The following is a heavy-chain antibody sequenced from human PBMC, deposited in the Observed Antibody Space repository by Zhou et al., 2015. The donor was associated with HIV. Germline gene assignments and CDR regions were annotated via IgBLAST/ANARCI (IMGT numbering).Heavy chain of an antibody. Sequence: QVQLVQSGAEVKKPGSSVKVSCKASGGTFSSYAISWVRQAPGQGLEWMGGIIPIFGTANYAQKFQGRVTITADESTSTAYMELSSLRSEDTAVYYCAPGRLETTAYYGMDVWGPRGPRSPSPQ. CDR2: IIPIFGTA. V-gene: IGHV1-69*12. D-gene: IGHD4-17*01. J-gene: IGHJ6*04. CDR1: GGTFSSYA. CDR3: APGRLETTAYYGMDV.